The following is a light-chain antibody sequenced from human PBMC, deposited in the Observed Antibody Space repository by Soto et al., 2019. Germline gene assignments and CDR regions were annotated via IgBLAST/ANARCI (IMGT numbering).Light chain of an antibody. CDR1: GSDFNDYNY. J-gene: IGLJ2*01. Sequence: QSVLTQPASVSGSPGQSITISCTATGSDFNDYNYVSWYQQHPGKAPKLMLYDVTYRPSGVSNRFSGSKSGNTASLTISGLQAEDDAVYYCTSYTSSNTLVVFGGGTKVTVL. CDR2: DVT. V-gene: IGLV2-14*03. CDR3: TSYTSSNTLVV.